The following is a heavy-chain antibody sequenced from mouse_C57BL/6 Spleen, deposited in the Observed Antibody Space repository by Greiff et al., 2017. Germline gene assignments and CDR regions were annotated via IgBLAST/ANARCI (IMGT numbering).Heavy chain of an antibody. V-gene: IGHV5-17*01. J-gene: IGHJ4*01. CDR1: GFTFSDYG. CDR2: ISSGSSTI. Sequence: EVKVEESGGGLVKPGGSLKLSCAASGFTFSDYGMHWVRQAPEKGLEWVAYISSGSSTIYYADTVKGRFTISRDNAKNTLFLQMTSLRSEDTAMYYCARGNYSNYEAMDYWGQGTSVTVSS. CDR3: ARGNYSNYEAMDY. D-gene: IGHD2-5*01.